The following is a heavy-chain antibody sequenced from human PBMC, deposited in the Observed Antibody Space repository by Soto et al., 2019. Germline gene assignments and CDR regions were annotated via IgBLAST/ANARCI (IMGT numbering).Heavy chain of an antibody. D-gene: IGHD2-2*01. J-gene: IGHJ5*02. CDR2: INHSGST. V-gene: IGHV4-34*01. CDR3: ARGGYCSSTSCSPGFDP. CDR1: GGSFSGYY. Sequence: SETLSLTCAVYGGSFSGYYWSWIRQPPGKGLEWIGEINHSGSTNYNPSLKSRVTISVDTSKNQFSLKLTSVTAADTAVYYCARGGYCSSTSCSPGFDPWGQGTLVTSPQ.